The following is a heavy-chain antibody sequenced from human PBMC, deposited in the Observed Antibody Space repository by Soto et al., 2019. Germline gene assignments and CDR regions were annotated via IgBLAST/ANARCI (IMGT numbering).Heavy chain of an antibody. J-gene: IGHJ6*02. CDR2: ISSNGGST. V-gene: IGHV3-64D*06. CDR3: VKVDASYYYGMDV. CDR1: GFTFSSYA. Sequence: GALRLSCSASGFTFSSYAIHWVRQAPGKGLEYVSAISSNGGSTYYADSVKGRFTISRDNSKNTLYLQTSSLRAEDTAVYYCVKVDASYYYGMDVWGQGTTVTVSS.